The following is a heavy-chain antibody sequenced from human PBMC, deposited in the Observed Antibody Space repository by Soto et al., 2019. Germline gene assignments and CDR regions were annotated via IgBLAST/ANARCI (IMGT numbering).Heavy chain of an antibody. D-gene: IGHD4-4*01. Sequence: SETLSLTGTVSGGSVSSGSYYWSWIRQPPGKGLEWIGYIYYSGSTNYNPSLKSRVTISVDTSKNQFSLKLSSVTAADTAVYYCARGRSDYSKTTAGFVRWGYYFDYWGQGTLVTVSS. CDR2: IYYSGST. CDR1: GGSVSSGSYY. J-gene: IGHJ4*02. CDR3: ARGRSDYSKTTAGFVRWGYYFDY. V-gene: IGHV4-61*01.